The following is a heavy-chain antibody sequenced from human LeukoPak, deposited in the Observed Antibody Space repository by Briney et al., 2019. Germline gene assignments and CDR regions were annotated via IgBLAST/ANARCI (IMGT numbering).Heavy chain of an antibody. CDR2: ISSSSSHI. CDR3: AKWGCSGGSCFPFDY. D-gene: IGHD2-15*01. V-gene: IGHV3-21*04. CDR1: GFTFSSYS. J-gene: IGHJ4*02. Sequence: GGSLRLSCAASGFTFSSYSMNWVRQAPGKGLEWVSSISSSSSHIYYADSVKGRFTMSRDNAKNSLYLQMNSLRAEDTAVYYCAKWGCSGGSCFPFDYWGQGTLVTVSS.